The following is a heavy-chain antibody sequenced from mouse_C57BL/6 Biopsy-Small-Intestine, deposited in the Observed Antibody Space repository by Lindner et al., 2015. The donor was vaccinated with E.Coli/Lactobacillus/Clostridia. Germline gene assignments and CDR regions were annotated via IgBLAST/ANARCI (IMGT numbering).Heavy chain of an antibody. J-gene: IGHJ2*01. CDR1: GYAFTNYL. CDR3: ARNYGSSWRVDY. V-gene: IGHV1-54*01. CDR2: IDPGSGGT. Sequence: VQLQESGAELVRPETSVKVSCKASGYAFTNYLIEWIKQRPGQGLEWIGVIDPGSGGTDYSEKFKGKATLTADKSSNTAYMQLSSLTSEDSAVYFCARNYGSSWRVDYWGQGTTLTVSS. D-gene: IGHD1-1*01.